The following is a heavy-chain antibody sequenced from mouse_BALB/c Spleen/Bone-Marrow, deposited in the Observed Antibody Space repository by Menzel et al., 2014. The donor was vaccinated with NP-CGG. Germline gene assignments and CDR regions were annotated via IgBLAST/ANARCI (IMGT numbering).Heavy chain of an antibody. CDR3: ARDDYRYDGWYFDV. CDR2: IRNKANGYTT. J-gene: IGHJ1*01. Sequence: EVHLVESGGGLVQPGGSLRLSCETSGFTFTDYYMSWVRQPPGKALEWLGFIRNKANGYTTEYSASVKGRFTISRDNSQSILYLQINSLRAEDSASYYCARDDYRYDGWYFDVWGAGTTVTVSS. V-gene: IGHV7-3*02. CDR1: GFTFTDYY. D-gene: IGHD2-14*01.